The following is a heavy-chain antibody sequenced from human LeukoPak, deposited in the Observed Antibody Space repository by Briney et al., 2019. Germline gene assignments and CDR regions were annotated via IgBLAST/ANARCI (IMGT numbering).Heavy chain of an antibody. CDR1: GGSFSGYW. J-gene: IGHJ5*02. V-gene: IGHV4-34*01. Sequence: KTSETLSLTCAVSGGSFSGYWWCWIRQSPGTGLEWIGEISQSGKTNNNPSFESRVTISLDTSKNQFSLHLSSVIAADTAVYYCARTDYSLPWGQGTPVTVSS. CDR3: ARTDYSLP. D-gene: IGHD4-11*01. CDR2: ISQSGKT.